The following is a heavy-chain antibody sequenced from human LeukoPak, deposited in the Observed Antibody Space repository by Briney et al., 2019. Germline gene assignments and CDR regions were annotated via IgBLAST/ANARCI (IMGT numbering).Heavy chain of an antibody. J-gene: IGHJ3*02. Sequence: GGSLRLSCAASGFTFSSYGMHWVRQAPGKGLEWVAVISYDGSNKYYADSVKGRFTISRDNSKNTLYLQMNSLRAEDTAVYYCAKGSSSGWYLDAFDIWGQGTMVTVSS. D-gene: IGHD6-19*01. CDR2: ISYDGSNK. CDR3: AKGSSSGWYLDAFDI. V-gene: IGHV3-30*18. CDR1: GFTFSSYG.